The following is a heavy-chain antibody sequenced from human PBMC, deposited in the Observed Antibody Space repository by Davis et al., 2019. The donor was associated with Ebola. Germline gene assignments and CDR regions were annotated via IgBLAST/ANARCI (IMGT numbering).Heavy chain of an antibody. V-gene: IGHV3-23*01. CDR1: GFTFSTYA. Sequence: GESLKISCIASGFTFSTYAINWVRQAPGKGLEWVSGISGGSTYYADSVKGRFTTPRDNSKNTLYLQMDSLRAEDTAVYYCARDYYGAYGMDVWGQGTTVTVSS. CDR3: ARDYYGAYGMDV. D-gene: IGHD4-17*01. J-gene: IGHJ6*02. CDR2: ISGGST.